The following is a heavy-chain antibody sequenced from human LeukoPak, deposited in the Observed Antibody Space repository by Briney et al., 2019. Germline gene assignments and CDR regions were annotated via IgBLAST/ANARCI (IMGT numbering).Heavy chain of an antibody. CDR3: ARVYYYGSIGMDV. CDR1: GYTFTGYY. J-gene: IGHJ6*02. Sequence: ASVKVFCKASGYTFTGYYMHWVRQAPGQGLEWMGWINPNSGGTNYAQKFQGRVTMTRDTSISTAYMELSRLRSDDTAVYYCARVYYYGSIGMDVWGQGTTVTVSS. V-gene: IGHV1-2*02. CDR2: INPNSGGT. D-gene: IGHD3-10*01.